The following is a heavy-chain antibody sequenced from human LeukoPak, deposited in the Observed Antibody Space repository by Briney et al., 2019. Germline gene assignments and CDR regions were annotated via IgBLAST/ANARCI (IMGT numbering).Heavy chain of an antibody. J-gene: IGHJ4*02. Sequence: GGSLRLSCAASGFTFSSYAMSWVRQAPGKGLEWVSAISGSGGSTYYADSVKGRFTISRDNSKNTLYLQMNSLRAEDTAVYYCAKDRGTTMIVVVITGFDYWGQGTLVTVSS. D-gene: IGHD3-22*01. V-gene: IGHV3-23*01. CDR1: GFTFSSYA. CDR3: AKDRGTTMIVVVITGFDY. CDR2: ISGSGGST.